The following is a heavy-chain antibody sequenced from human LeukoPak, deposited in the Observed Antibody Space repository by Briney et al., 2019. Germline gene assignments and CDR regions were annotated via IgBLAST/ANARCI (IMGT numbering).Heavy chain of an antibody. J-gene: IGHJ4*02. CDR1: GGSISSYY. V-gene: IGHV4-59*01. CDR3: ATTYYYDSSGYDYYFDY. D-gene: IGHD3-22*01. Sequence: PSETLSLTCTVSGGSISSYYWSWIRQPPGKGLEWIGYIYYSGSTNYNPSPKSRVTISVDTSKNQFSLKLSSVTAADTAVYYCATTYYYDSSGYDYYFDYWGQGTLVTVSS. CDR2: IYYSGST.